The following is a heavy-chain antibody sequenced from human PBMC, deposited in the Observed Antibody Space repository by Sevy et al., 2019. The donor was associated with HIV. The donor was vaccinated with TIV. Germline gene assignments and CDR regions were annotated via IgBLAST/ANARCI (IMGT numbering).Heavy chain of an antibody. CDR3: ARDGIYYYYGMDV. CDR2: IYSGGST. J-gene: IGHJ6*02. CDR1: GFTVSSNY. V-gene: IGHV3-53*01. Sequence: GGSLRLSCAASGFTVSSNYMSWVRQAPGKGLEWVSVIYSGGSTYYVDSVKGRFTISRDNSKNTLYLQMNSLRAEETAVYYCARDGIYYYYGMDVWGQGTTVTVSS. D-gene: IGHD1-26*01.